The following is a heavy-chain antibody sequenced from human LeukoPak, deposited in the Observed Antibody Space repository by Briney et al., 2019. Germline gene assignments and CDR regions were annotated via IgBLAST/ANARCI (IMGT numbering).Heavy chain of an antibody. D-gene: IGHD6-13*01. J-gene: IGHJ3*02. V-gene: IGHV3-15*01. CDR1: GFTFSNAW. CDR2: IKSKTDGGTT. Sequence: GGSLRLSCAASGFTFSNAWMSWVRQAPGKGLEWVGRIKSKTDGGTTDYAAPVRGRFTISRDDSKNTLYLQMNSLKTEDTAVYYCTTASTIAAAGDDDAFDIWGQGTMVTVSS. CDR3: TTASTIAAAGDDDAFDI.